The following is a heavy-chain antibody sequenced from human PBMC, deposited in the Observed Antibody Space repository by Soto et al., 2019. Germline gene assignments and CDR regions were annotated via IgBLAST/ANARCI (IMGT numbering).Heavy chain of an antibody. Sequence: QVQLVQSGAEVKKPGSSVKVSCKASGGTFSSYAISWVRQAPGQGLEWMGGIIPIFGTANYAQKFQGRVTITADESTSTAYMEVSSLKSEDTAVYYCARVRGSSGWALPISWFDPWGQGTLVTVSS. CDR2: IIPIFGTA. CDR1: GGTFSSYA. D-gene: IGHD6-19*01. J-gene: IGHJ5*02. V-gene: IGHV1-69*12. CDR3: ARVRGSSGWALPISWFDP.